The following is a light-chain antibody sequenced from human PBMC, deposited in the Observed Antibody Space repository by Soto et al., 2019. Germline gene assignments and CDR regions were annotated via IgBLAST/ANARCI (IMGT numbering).Light chain of an antibody. Sequence: QSVLTQPPSASGTPGQRVTISCSGSSSNIGSDFVYWYQQLPGTAPKLLIYKDFQRPSGVPDRFSGSKSGTSASLAISGLRSEDEAEYDCVGWDASLSGYVFGPGTKLTVL. CDR2: KDF. CDR3: VGWDASLSGYV. V-gene: IGLV1-47*01. J-gene: IGLJ1*01. CDR1: SSNIGSDF.